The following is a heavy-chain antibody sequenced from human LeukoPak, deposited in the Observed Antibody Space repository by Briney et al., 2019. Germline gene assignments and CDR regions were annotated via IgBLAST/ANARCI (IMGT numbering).Heavy chain of an antibody. D-gene: IGHD3-10*01. Sequence: GESLKISCKGSGYSFTTYWIGWVRQMPGKGLEWMGIIYPGGSDTRNSPSFQGQVTISVDKSISTAYLQWSSLKASDTAMYYCARSDYYGSGSYPWDWFDPWGQGTLVTVSS. CDR1: GYSFTTYW. J-gene: IGHJ5*02. CDR3: ARSDYYGSGSYPWDWFDP. V-gene: IGHV5-51*01. CDR2: IYPGGSDT.